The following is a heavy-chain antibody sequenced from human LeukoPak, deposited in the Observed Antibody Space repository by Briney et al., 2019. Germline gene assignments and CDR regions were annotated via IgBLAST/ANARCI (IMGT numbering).Heavy chain of an antibody. D-gene: IGHD6-13*01. CDR2: IYYSGST. CDR3: ARGTLRIAAALFDP. V-gene: IGHV4-59*01. Sequence: PSETLALTCSVCGGSISSYYWSWIRQPPGKALEYIGYIYYSGSTNYNPSLKSRVTISIDTSKNQFSLKLRSVTAADTAMYYCARGTLRIAAALFDPWGQGTLVTVSS. J-gene: IGHJ5*02. CDR1: GGSISSYY.